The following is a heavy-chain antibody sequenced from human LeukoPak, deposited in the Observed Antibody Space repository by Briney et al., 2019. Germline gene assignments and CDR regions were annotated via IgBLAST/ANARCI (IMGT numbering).Heavy chain of an antibody. CDR2: IYYRGST. J-gene: IGHJ5*02. D-gene: IGHD1-26*01. CDR1: AGSISSSSHY. V-gene: IGHV4-39*01. CDR3: AGRSGSYSA. Sequence: SETLSLTCTVSAGSISSSSHYWDWIRQPPGKGLEWIGSIYYRGSTYYNPSLQSRVTTYVDTSKNQFSLRLSSVTAADTAVYYCAGRSGSYSAWGQGVLVTVSS.